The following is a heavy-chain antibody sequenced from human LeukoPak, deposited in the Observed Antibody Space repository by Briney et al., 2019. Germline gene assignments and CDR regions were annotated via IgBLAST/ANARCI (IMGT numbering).Heavy chain of an antibody. CDR1: GGSFSGYY. CDR2: INHSGST. V-gene: IGHV4-34*01. CDR3: ARHVSYYYDSSGEE. Sequence: PSETLSLTCAVYGGSFSGYYWSWIRQPPGKGLEWIGEINHSGSTNYNPSLKSRVTISVDTSKNQFSLKLSSVTAADTAVYYCARHVSYYYDSSGEEWGQGTLVTVSS. J-gene: IGHJ4*02. D-gene: IGHD3-22*01.